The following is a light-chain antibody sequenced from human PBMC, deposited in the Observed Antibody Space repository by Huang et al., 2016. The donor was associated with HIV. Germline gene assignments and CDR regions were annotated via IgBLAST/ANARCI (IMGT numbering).Light chain of an antibody. V-gene: IGKV3-20*01. CDR2: GAS. CDR1: QSVSSSH. J-gene: IGKJ1*01. Sequence: EIVLTQSPGTLSLSPGERATLSCRASQSVSSSHLAWYQQKAGQSPRLLIYGASSRASGNPNRVSGSVSGTDFTLTISRLDPEDFAVYYCQQYGTSTSTFGQGTRVEVK. CDR3: QQYGTSTST.